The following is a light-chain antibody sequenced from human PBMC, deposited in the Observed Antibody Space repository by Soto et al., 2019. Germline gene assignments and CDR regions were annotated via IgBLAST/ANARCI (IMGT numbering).Light chain of an antibody. CDR1: QSVSSSY. V-gene: IGKV3-20*01. CDR3: QQYGSSPAT. J-gene: IGKJ4*01. Sequence: IVLTQSPGTLSFSPWERATLSCRSSQSVSSSYLAWYQQKPGQAPRLLIYGASSRATGIPDRFSGSGSGTDFTLTISRLEPEDFAVYYCQQYGSSPATFGGGTKVDI. CDR2: GAS.